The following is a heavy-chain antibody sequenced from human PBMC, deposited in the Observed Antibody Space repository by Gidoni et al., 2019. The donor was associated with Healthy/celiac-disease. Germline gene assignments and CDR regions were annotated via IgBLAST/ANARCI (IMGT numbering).Heavy chain of an antibody. D-gene: IGHD6-19*01. Sequence: QVQLQESGPGLVKPSETLSLTCAVSGYSISSGYYWGWIRQPPGKGLEWIGSIYHSGSTYYNPSLKSRVTISVDTSKNQFSLKLSSVTAADTAVYYCAREKSIAVAGTSIDYWGQGTLVTVSS. CDR1: GYSISSGYY. CDR3: AREKSIAVAGTSIDY. J-gene: IGHJ4*02. V-gene: IGHV4-38-2*02. CDR2: IYHSGST.